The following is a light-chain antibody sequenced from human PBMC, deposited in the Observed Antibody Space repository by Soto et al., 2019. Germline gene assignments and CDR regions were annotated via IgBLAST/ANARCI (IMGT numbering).Light chain of an antibody. J-gene: IGKJ4*01. CDR1: QTITT. CDR2: RVS. V-gene: IGKV3-20*01. Sequence: EIVLTQSPGTLSLSPGERATLSCRASQTITTLAWYQRKPGQAPRLLIYRVSSRATGVPDRFSGSGSGTDYTLTISRLEPEDFAVYYCQQYGNRPLTFGGGTKVDI. CDR3: QQYGNRPLT.